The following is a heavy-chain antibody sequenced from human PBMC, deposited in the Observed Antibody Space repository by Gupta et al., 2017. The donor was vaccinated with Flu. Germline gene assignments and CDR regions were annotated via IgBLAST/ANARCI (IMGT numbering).Heavy chain of an antibody. CDR2: ISGSGGST. J-gene: IGHJ4*02. CDR3: AKCMVRGVNRPYYFDY. D-gene: IGHD3-10*01. V-gene: IGHV3-23*01. Sequence: EVQLLESGGGLVQPGGSLRLSCAASGFTFSSYAMSWVRQAPGKGLEWVSAISGSGGSTYYAESVNGRFTISRDNSKNTLYLQMNSLRAEDTAVYYGAKCMVRGVNRPYYFDYWGQGTLVTVSS. CDR1: GFTFSSYA.